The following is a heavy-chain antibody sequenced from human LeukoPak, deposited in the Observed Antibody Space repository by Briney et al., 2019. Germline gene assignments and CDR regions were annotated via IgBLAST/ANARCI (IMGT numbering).Heavy chain of an antibody. V-gene: IGHV4-59*08. CDR3: ARHPGIAAAGDY. J-gene: IGHJ4*02. D-gene: IGHD6-13*01. CDR1: GFTFSNAW. Sequence: GSLRLSCAASGFTFSNAWMSWVRQPPGKGLEWVGYIYYSGGTNYNPSLKSRVTILVDTSKNQFSLKLSSVTAADTAVYYCARHPGIAAAGDYWGQGTLVTVSS. CDR2: IYYSGGT.